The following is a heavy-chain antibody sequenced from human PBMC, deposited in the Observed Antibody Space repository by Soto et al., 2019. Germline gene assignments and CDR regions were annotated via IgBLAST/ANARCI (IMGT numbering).Heavy chain of an antibody. J-gene: IGHJ6*02. Sequence: EVHLLESGGGLVQPGGSLRLSCAASGFTFSIYAMSWVRQAPGRGLEWVSVISGDGGNTYYADSVKGRFTTSRDNSKNTLYLQMNSLRAEDTAVYYCATLGRYFPYYYYYYADGLDVWGQGTTVAVSS. CDR3: ATLGRYFPYYYYYYADGLDV. CDR1: GFTFSIYA. D-gene: IGHD3-22*01. V-gene: IGHV3-23*01. CDR2: ISGDGGNT.